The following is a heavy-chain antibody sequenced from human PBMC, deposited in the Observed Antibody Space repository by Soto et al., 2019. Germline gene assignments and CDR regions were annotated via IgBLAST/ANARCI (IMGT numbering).Heavy chain of an antibody. J-gene: IGHJ6*02. CDR1: GGSVSSNNAA. Sequence: SQTLSLTCAISGGSVSSNNAAWNWIRQSPSRGLEWLGRTYYRSKWYNHYTVSVKSRITINPDTSKNQFSLQLNSVTPEDTAVYYCARDLMVRGFPLPQQSGMDVWGQGTTVTVSS. D-gene: IGHD3-10*01. CDR2: TYYRSKWYN. CDR3: ARDLMVRGFPLPQQSGMDV. V-gene: IGHV6-1*01.